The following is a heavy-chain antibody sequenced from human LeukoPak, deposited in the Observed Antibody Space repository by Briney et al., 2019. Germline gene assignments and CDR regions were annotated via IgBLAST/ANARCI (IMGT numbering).Heavy chain of an antibody. CDR1: GFTFSSFI. J-gene: IGHJ4*02. CDR2: IRASSNGV. Sequence: GGSLRLSCAASGFTFSSFIMNWVRQAPGKGLEWFSYIRASSNGVQYADSVQGRFTISRDNAKNSLYLQMNSLRAEDTAVYYCARDSAYAFDYWGQGTLVTVSS. CDR3: ARDSAYAFDY. D-gene: IGHD3-16*01. V-gene: IGHV3-48*01.